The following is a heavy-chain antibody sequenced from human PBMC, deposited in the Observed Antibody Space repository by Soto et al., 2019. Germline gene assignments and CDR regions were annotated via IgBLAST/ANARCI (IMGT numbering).Heavy chain of an antibody. CDR1: GGSISSGGYS. CDR2: IYHSGST. J-gene: IGHJ4*02. CDR3: ESSKNPVTSYDY. V-gene: IGHV4-30-2*01. D-gene: IGHD4-17*01. Sequence: SETLSLTCAVSGGSISSGGYSWSWIRQPPGKGLEWIGYIYHSGSTYYNPSLKSRVTISVDRSKNQFSLKLSSVTAADTAVYYVESSKNPVTSYDYWGQGILVNVS.